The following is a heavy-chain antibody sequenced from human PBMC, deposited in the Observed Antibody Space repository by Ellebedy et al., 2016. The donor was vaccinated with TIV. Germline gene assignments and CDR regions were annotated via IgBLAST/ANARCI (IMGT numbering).Heavy chain of an antibody. Sequence: GGSLRLXXVASGFTLSDYAMNWLRQAPGKGLEWVSSIRSSTSYRYYADSVEGRSTLSRDSAKNSLYLQMNSLRADDTAVYYCARDRKAERGVTFDSWGQGTLVIVSS. V-gene: IGHV3-21*01. D-gene: IGHD3-10*01. CDR2: IRSSTSYR. CDR3: ARDRKAERGVTFDS. CDR1: GFTLSDYA. J-gene: IGHJ4*02.